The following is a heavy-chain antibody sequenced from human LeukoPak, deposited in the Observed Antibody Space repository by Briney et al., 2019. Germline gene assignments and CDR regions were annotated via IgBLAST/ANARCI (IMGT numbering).Heavy chain of an antibody. Sequence: GGSLRLSCAASGFTFSNYAIHWVRRAPGKGLEWVAVMSYDGSDEYYADSVKGRFTISRNNSKNTLYLQMNSLRAEDTAVYYCARSPHYYDSSGYYYQFEYWGQGTLVTVSS. J-gene: IGHJ4*02. D-gene: IGHD3-22*01. CDR1: GFTFSNYA. CDR3: ARSPHYYDSSGYYYQFEY. V-gene: IGHV3-30*04. CDR2: MSYDGSDE.